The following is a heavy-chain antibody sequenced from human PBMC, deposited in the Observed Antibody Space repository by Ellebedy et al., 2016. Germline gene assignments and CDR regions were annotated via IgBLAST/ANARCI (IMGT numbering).Heavy chain of an antibody. Sequence: GESLKISXKAFGYTFTDYWITWLRQMPGKGLEWMGRTDPTDSYTKYNPSFQGRVTISTDKSINTAYLQWNSLKASDTAIYYCARPKFYDRSVDAFDIWGQGTMLTVSS. V-gene: IGHV5-10-1*01. J-gene: IGHJ3*02. CDR2: TDPTDSYT. CDR3: ARPKFYDRSVDAFDI. D-gene: IGHD3-22*01. CDR1: GYTFTDYW.